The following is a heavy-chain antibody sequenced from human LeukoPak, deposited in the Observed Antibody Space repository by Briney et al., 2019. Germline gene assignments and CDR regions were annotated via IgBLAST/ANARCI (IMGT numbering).Heavy chain of an antibody. V-gene: IGHV3-74*01. CDR3: ARATSGTSYEY. CDR1: GFTFRNYW. D-gene: IGHD3-10*01. CDR2: IEGDGSRT. Sequence: PGGSLRLSCAASGFTFRNYWMHWVRLAPGKGLVWVSSIEGDGSRTNYADSVKGRFTISRDNAENTLYLQMNSLRGEDTAVYFCARATSGTSYEYWGQGTLVTVSS. J-gene: IGHJ4*02.